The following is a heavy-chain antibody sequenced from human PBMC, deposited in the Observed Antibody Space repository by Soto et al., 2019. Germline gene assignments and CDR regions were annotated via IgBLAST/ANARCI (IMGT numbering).Heavy chain of an antibody. D-gene: IGHD6-19*01. Sequence: ASETLSLTCTVSGGSISGHYWIWIRQSPGKRLEWIGYISYTGSTNYNPSLKSRVTLSADTSKNQFSLRLSSVTAADTAVYYCARVGSSGWSPDYWGQGTLVTVSS. CDR2: ISYTGST. CDR3: ARVGSSGWSPDY. CDR1: GGSISGHY. J-gene: IGHJ4*02. V-gene: IGHV4-59*11.